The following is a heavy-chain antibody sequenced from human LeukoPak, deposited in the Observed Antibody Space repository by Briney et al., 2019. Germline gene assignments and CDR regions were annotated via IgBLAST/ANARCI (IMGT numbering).Heavy chain of an antibody. CDR1: GFTFSSYG. Sequence: GGSLRLSCAASGFTFSSYGMHWVRQAPGKGLEWVAVIWYDGSNKYYADSVKGRFTISRDNSKNTLYLQMNSLRAEDTAVYYCAKIRKATENDYWGQGTLVTVSS. J-gene: IGHJ4*02. CDR2: IWYDGSNK. V-gene: IGHV3-33*06. D-gene: IGHD5-12*01. CDR3: AKIRKATENDY.